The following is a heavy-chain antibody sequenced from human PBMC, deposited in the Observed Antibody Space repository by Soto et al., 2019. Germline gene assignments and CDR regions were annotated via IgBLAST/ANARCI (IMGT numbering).Heavy chain of an antibody. CDR2: INHSGST. CDR3: ARGYYFDY. J-gene: IGHJ4*02. Sequence: QVQLQQWGAGLLKPSETLSLTCAVYGGSFSGYYWSWIRQPPGKGLEWIGEINHSGSTNYNPSLKSRVSISVDTSKNQLSLKLSSVTAADTAVYYCARGYYFDYWGQGTLVTVSS. CDR1: GGSFSGYY. V-gene: IGHV4-34*01.